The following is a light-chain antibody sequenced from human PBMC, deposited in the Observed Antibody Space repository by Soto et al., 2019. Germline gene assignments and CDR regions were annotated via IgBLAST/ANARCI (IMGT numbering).Light chain of an antibody. CDR2: DDS. CDR1: QSISSW. J-gene: IGKJ1*01. CDR3: QQYSTYPWT. Sequence: IQMTQSPATLSASVGDRFTITCRASQSISSWLAWYQQKPGKAPKLLIFDDSSLESGVPPRFSGSGSATEFTLTISSLQPDDFATYYCQQYSTYPWTFGQGTKV. V-gene: IGKV1-5*01.